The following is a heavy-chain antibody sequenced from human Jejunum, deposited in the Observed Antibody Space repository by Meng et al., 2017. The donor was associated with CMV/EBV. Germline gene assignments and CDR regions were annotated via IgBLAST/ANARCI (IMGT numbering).Heavy chain of an antibody. Sequence: FTGYYMHWVRQAPGQGLGWMGWINPNSGGPNYAQKFQGRVTMTRDTSISTAYMELSRLRSDDTAVYYCARGPNIVVVPAAKYFQHWGQGTLVTVSS. CDR1: FTGYY. CDR2: INPNSGGP. J-gene: IGHJ1*01. V-gene: IGHV1-2*02. D-gene: IGHD2-2*01. CDR3: ARGPNIVVVPAAKYFQH.